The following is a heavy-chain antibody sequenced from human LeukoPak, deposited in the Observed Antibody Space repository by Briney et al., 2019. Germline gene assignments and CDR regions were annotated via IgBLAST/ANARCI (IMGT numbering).Heavy chain of an antibody. D-gene: IGHD3-10*01. CDR1: GGTFSSYA. CDR2: INPNSGGT. V-gene: IGHV1-2*02. J-gene: IGHJ4*02. Sequence: GASVKVSCKASGGTFSSYAISWVRQAPGQGLEWMGWINPNSGGTNYAQKFQGRVTMTRDTSISTAYMELSRLRSDDTAVYYCARMEVTMVRGVPGFDYWGQGTLVTVSS. CDR3: ARMEVTMVRGVPGFDY.